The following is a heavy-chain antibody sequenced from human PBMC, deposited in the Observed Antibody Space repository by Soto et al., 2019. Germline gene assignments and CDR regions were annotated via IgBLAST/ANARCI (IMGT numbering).Heavy chain of an antibody. V-gene: IGHV3-23*01. CDR2: VNNDGRNT. J-gene: IGHJ4*02. Sequence: EVQLLESGGDLVQSGGSLRLSCEASGFTFSDFGMSWVRQIPGKGLELVSTVNNDGRNTHYADSVEGRFTISRDNSKNTLYLQMGSLRAEDTAIYYCAKDAGNEESLFDYWGQGTLVTVSS. CDR3: AKDAGNEESLFDY. CDR1: GFTFSDFG.